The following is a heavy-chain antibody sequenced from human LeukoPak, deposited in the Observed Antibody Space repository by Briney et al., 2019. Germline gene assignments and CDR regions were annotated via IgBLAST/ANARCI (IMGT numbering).Heavy chain of an antibody. CDR3: ARDFSRSSGAFDI. CDR1: GFTFSSYA. J-gene: IGHJ3*02. V-gene: IGHV3-64*01. Sequence: AGSLRLSCAASGFTFSSYAMHWVRQPPGKGLEYVSAISSNGGSTYYANSVKGRFTISRDNSKNTLYLQMGRLRAEDMAVYYCARDFSRSSGAFDIWGQGTMVTVSS. CDR2: ISSNGGST.